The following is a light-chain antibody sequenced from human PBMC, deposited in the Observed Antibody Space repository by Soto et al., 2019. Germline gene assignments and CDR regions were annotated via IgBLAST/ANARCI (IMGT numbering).Light chain of an antibody. CDR1: SSDVGAYNY. CDR2: EVN. Sequence: QSVLTQPASVSGSPGQSITISCTGTSSDVGAYNYVSWYQHHPGKAPKLIIFEVNNRPSGVSNRFSGSKSGNTASLTISGLQPEDEADYSCSAYTTSPTLVFGGWTKRTVL. V-gene: IGLV2-14*01. CDR3: SAYTTSPTLV. J-gene: IGLJ2*01.